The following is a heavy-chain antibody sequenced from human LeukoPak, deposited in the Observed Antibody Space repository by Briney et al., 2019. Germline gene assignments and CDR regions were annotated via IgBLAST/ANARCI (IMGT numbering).Heavy chain of an antibody. J-gene: IGHJ4*02. CDR3: AVTGGSYRIDY. CDR1: SRSFSGYY. D-gene: IGHD1-26*01. V-gene: IGHV4-34*01. CDR2: INHTGST. Sequence: SETLSLTCAVYSRSFSGYYRSWIRQPPGKGLEWIGEINHTGSTNYNPSLKSRVTISIDTSTNQFSLKLSSVTAADTAVYYCAVTGGSYRIDYWGQGTLVTVSS.